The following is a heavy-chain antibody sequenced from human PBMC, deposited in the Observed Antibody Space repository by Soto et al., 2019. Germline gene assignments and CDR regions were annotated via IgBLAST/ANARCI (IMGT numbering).Heavy chain of an antibody. D-gene: IGHD5-12*01. CDR1: GGPISSYY. Sequence: PSETLSLTCTVSGGPISSYYWSWIRQPPGKGLEWIGYIYYSGSTNYNPSLKSRVTISVDTSKNQFSLKLSSVTAADTAVYYCARARGWLHRDYYYYYYGMDVWGQGTTVTVSS. CDR3: ARARGWLHRDYYYYYYGMDV. V-gene: IGHV4-59*01. CDR2: IYYSGST. J-gene: IGHJ6*02.